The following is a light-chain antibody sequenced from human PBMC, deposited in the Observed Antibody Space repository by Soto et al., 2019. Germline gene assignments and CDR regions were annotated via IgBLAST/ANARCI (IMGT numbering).Light chain of an antibody. V-gene: IGLV2-14*01. CDR3: SSYTTGTTWV. CDR1: SSDVGRYNY. Sequence: QSVLTQPASVSGSPGQSITISCTGTSSDVGRYNYVSWHQQHPGKAPKLLIFDVSNRPSGVSDRFSGSKSGNTASLTISGLQADDEADYYCSSYTTGTTWVFGGGTKLTVL. J-gene: IGLJ3*02. CDR2: DVS.